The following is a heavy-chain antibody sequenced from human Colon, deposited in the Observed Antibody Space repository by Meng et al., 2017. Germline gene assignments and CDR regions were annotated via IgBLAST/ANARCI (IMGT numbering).Heavy chain of an antibody. Sequence: VELQESVLGLVRPSETLSLTCTVSGGSVSSGSYYWSWIRQPPGKGLEWIGYIYYSGSTNYNPSLKSRVTISVDTSKNQFSLKLSSVTAADTAVYYCARGMTNGITFGGVIVNWGQGTLVTVSS. D-gene: IGHD3-16*02. CDR1: GGSVSSGSYY. V-gene: IGHV4-61*01. J-gene: IGHJ4*02. CDR2: IYYSGST. CDR3: ARGMTNGITFGGVIVN.